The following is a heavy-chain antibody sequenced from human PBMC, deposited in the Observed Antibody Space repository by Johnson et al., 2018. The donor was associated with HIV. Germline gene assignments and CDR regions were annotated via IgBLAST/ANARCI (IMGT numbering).Heavy chain of an antibody. CDR3: ARRYCSGGRCLNPKDAFDI. CDR2: ISYDGSNK. D-gene: IGHD2-15*01. J-gene: IGHJ3*02. V-gene: IGHV3-30*03. Sequence: QVQLVESGGGLVQPGGSLRLSCAASGFTVSSYGMHWVRQAPGKGLEWVAVISYDGSNKYYADSVKGRFTISRDNSKNTLYLQMNSLRAEDTAVYYCARRYCSGGRCLNPKDAFDIWGQGTMVTVSS. CDR1: GFTVSSYG.